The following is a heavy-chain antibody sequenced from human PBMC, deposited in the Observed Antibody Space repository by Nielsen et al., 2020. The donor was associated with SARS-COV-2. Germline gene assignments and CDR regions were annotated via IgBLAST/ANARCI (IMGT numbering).Heavy chain of an antibody. D-gene: IGHD5-12*01. V-gene: IGHV3-23*03. CDR1: GFTFSSYA. CDR3: ARGYSDSSGFH. Sequence: GGSLRLSCAASGFTFSSYAMSWVRQAPGKGLEWVSVIYSGGSSTYYADSVRGRFTISRDNSKNTLYLQMNSLRAEDTAVYYCARGYSDSSGFHWGQGTLVTVSS. J-gene: IGHJ4*02. CDR2: IYSGGSST.